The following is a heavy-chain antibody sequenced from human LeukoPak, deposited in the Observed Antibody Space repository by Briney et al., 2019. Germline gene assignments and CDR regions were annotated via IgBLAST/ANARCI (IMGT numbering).Heavy chain of an antibody. D-gene: IGHD6-19*01. J-gene: IGHJ4*02. CDR1: GFTFRTYG. Sequence: GGSLRLSCAASGFTFRTYGMHWVRQAPGKGLEWVAVIWYDGSDKYHADSVKGRFTISRDNSKNMLYLQMNSLRAEDTAVYYCASSSGWYLASDYWGQGTLVTVSS. CDR2: IWYDGSDK. CDR3: ASSSGWYLASDY. V-gene: IGHV3-33*01.